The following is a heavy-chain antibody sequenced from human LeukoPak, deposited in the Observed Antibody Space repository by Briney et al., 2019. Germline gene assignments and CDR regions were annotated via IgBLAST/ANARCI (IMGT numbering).Heavy chain of an antibody. V-gene: IGHV3-48*01. Sequence: GGSLRLSCAASGFTFSSYSMNWVRQAPGKGLEWVSYISSSSSTIYYADSVKGRFTISRDNAKNSLYLQMNSLRAEDTAVYYCAKQPTKKTGTNESFRFDPWGQGTLVTVSS. CDR3: AKQPTKKTGTNESFRFDP. J-gene: IGHJ5*02. CDR1: GFTFSSYS. D-gene: IGHD1-1*01. CDR2: ISSSSSTI.